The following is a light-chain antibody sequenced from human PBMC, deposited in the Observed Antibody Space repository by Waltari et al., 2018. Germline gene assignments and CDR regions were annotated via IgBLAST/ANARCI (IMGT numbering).Light chain of an antibody. CDR1: QDITTN. V-gene: IGKV1-17*01. CDR3: LQYNSNPHS. Sequence: DIQMTQSPSSLPASAGDRVTISCRASQDITTNLDWFQQKPGKAPKRLIYAASTLGSGVPSRFSGSGSGTDFTLTISSLQPEDFASYYCLQYNSNPHSFGQGT. CDR2: AAS. J-gene: IGKJ2*03.